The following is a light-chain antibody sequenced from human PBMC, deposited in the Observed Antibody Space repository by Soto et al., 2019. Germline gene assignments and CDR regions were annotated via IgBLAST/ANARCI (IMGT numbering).Light chain of an antibody. Sequence: DIQMTQSPSSLSASVGDRVTITCQASQDISNYLNWYQQKPGKAPKLLIYDASNLETGVPSRFSGSGSGTDFTFTISSLQPEDIATYYCQQYDNLPGTFGQGTKREIK. CDR1: QDISNY. J-gene: IGKJ2*01. V-gene: IGKV1-33*01. CDR2: DAS. CDR3: QQYDNLPGT.